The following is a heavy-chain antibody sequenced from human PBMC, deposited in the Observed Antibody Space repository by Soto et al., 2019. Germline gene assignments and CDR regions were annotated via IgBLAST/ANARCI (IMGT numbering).Heavy chain of an antibody. CDR3: ARRKVVPAAKSIAARGFPGGPGGSFDP. J-gene: IGHJ5*02. D-gene: IGHD2-2*01. CDR1: GYTFTSYD. CDR2: MNPNSGNT. V-gene: IGHV1-8*01. Sequence: GASVKVSCKASGYTFTSYDINWVRQATGQGLEWMGWMNPNSGNTGYAQKFQGRVTMTRNTSISTAYMELSSLRSEDTAVYYCARRKVVPAAKSIAARGFPGGPGGSFDPWG.